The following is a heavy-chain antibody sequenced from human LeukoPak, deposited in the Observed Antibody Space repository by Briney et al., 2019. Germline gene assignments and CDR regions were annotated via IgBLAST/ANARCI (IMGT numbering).Heavy chain of an antibody. CDR2: INPNIGDA. Sequence: ASVKVSCKASGYTFTDYFIHWVRQAPGQGLERMGWINPNIGDASYAQKFQDRVTMTRDRPINTAYMELSRLTSDDTAVYYCARMALDGGDSIGFDSWGQGTLVTVSS. V-gene: IGHV1-2*02. CDR3: ARMALDGGDSIGFDS. D-gene: IGHD2-21*02. CDR1: GYTFTDYF. J-gene: IGHJ5*01.